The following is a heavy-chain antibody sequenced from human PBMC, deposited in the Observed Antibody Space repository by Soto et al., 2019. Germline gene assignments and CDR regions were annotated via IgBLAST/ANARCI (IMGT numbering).Heavy chain of an antibody. CDR2: ISYSGST. CDR1: GGSISSGGYY. Sequence: QVQLQESGPGLVQPSQTLSLTCTVSGGSISSGGYYWSWIRQHPGTGLKWIGHISYSGSTYYNTSLKSRVTISVDTSRNQFSLIVNSVTAADTAVYYCARGVLHWGQGTLVTVSS. V-gene: IGHV4-31*03. J-gene: IGHJ4*01. CDR3: ARGVLH.